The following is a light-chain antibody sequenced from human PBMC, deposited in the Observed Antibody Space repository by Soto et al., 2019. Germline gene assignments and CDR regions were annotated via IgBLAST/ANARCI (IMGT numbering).Light chain of an antibody. CDR2: DAS. CDR3: HQYNSWPPGT. J-gene: IGKJ2*01. Sequence: EIVLRQSPGTLSLSPGERATLSCRASQSISRSLAWYQQKPGQAPRLLISDASTRATGIPARFSGSGSGTEFTLTISSLQSEDFALYYCHQYNSWPPGTFGQGTKVDIK. CDR1: QSISRS. V-gene: IGKV3-15*01.